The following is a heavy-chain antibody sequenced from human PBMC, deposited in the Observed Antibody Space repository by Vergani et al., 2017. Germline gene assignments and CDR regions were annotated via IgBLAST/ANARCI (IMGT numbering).Heavy chain of an antibody. D-gene: IGHD2-15*01. V-gene: IGHV3-30*02. CDR1: GFTFTNYG. CDR2: TRYDGIVE. CDR3: ATAGAAYCRGASCYDFFEY. Sequence: QVQLVECGGGVVQPGGSLRLSCAASGFTFTNYGMHWVRQAPGKGLEWVAFTRYDGIVEYYGDSVRGRFTISRDNSKNTLYLQMNRLRPEDTAVYYCATAGAAYCRGASCYDFFEYWGQGTLVTVAS. J-gene: IGHJ4*02.